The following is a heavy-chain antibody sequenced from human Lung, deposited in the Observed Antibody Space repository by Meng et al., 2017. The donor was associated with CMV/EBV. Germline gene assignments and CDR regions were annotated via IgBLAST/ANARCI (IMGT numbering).Heavy chain of an antibody. CDR3: ARESSGSFVLGV. J-gene: IGHJ6*02. Sequence: SXAASGFTFSVYSINWVRQAPGKGLEWVSSISSSSSFIYYVDSVKGRFTISRDNAEESLSLQMNGLRAEDTAVYYCARESSGSFVLGVWGQGTTVTVSS. D-gene: IGHD6-25*01. CDR2: ISSSSSFI. V-gene: IGHV3-21*01. CDR1: GFTFSVYS.